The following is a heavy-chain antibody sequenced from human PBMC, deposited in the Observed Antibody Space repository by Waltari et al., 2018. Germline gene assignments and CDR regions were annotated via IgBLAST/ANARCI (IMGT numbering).Heavy chain of an antibody. D-gene: IGHD6-13*01. CDR2: SKPNSGGT. CDR3: AREGTFSIAAATGWFDP. Sequence: QVQLVQSGAEVKKPGASVKVPCKASGYAFTGYYMHWVRQALGQGRRGLEWMGRSKPNSGGTNYEQKFQGRVTMTRDTSISTAYMELSRLRSDDTAVYYCAREGTFSIAAATGWFDPWGQGTLVTVSS. J-gene: IGHJ5*02. CDR1: GYAFTGYY. V-gene: IGHV1-2*02.